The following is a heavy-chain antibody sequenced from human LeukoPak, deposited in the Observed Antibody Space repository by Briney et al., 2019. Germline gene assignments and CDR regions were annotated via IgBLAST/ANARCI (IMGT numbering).Heavy chain of an antibody. CDR2: IKQDGSEK. CDR1: GFTFSSYW. V-gene: IGHV3-7*01. CDR3: ARDSSSWYDGPYYYYMDV. Sequence: GGSLRLSCAASGFTFSSYWMSWVRQAPGKGLEWVANIKQDGSEKYYVDSVKGRFTISRDNAKNSLYLQMNSLRAEDTAVYYCARDSSSWYDGPYYYYMDVWGKGTTVTVSS. D-gene: IGHD6-13*01. J-gene: IGHJ6*03.